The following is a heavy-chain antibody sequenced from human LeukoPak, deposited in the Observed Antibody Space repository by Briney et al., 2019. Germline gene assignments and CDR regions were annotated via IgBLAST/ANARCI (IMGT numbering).Heavy chain of an antibody. D-gene: IGHD2-2*01. V-gene: IGHV3-30*04. J-gene: IGHJ6*03. CDR1: GFTFGSYA. Sequence: GGSLRLSCEASGFTFGSYAMHWVRQAPGKGLEWVAVISYDGSNKYYADSVKGRFTISRDNSKNTLYLQMNSLRAEDTAVYYCARDHENCSSTSCYGYYYMDVWGKGTTVTVSS. CDR3: ARDHENCSSTSCYGYYYMDV. CDR2: ISYDGSNK.